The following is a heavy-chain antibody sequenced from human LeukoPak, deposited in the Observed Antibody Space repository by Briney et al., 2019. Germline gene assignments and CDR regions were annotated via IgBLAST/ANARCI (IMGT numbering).Heavy chain of an antibody. Sequence: SETLSLTCTVPGGSISSGDYYWTWIRQHPGKGLEWIGSIYYSGSTYYNPSLKSRVTISIDTSKNQFSLRLSSVTAADTAVYYCARVRFVEWLPFDYWGQGTLVIVSS. CDR2: IYYSGST. V-gene: IGHV4-31*03. CDR1: GGSISSGDYY. D-gene: IGHD3-3*01. CDR3: ARVRFVEWLPFDY. J-gene: IGHJ4*02.